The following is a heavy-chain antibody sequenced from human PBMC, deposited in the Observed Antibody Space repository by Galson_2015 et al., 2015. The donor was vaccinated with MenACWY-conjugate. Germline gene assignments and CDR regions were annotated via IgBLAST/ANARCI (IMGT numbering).Heavy chain of an antibody. CDR2: TRNKANSYTT. CDR3: ARVEYDILTGIPGAFDI. V-gene: IGHV3-72*01. Sequence: SLRLSCAASGFTFSDHYMDWVRQAPGKGLEWVGRTRNKANSYTTEYAASVKGRFTISRDDSKNSLYLQMNSLKTEDTAVYYCARVEYDILTGIPGAFDIWGQGTMVTVSS. J-gene: IGHJ3*02. CDR1: GFTFSDHY. D-gene: IGHD3-9*01.